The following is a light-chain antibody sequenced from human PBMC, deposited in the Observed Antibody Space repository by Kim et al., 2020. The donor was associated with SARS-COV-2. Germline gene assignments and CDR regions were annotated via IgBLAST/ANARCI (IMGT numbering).Light chain of an antibody. CDR3: PSRISSAKVYV. Sequence: SSELTQDPAVSVALGQTVKITCQGDSLRNSYAGWYQQKPGQAPQLGLYEKNNRPAGIPDRFSGSSSGNTDSLTITGAQAEDEADYYCPSRISSAKVYVFG. J-gene: IGLJ6*01. CDR2: EKN. V-gene: IGLV3-19*01. CDR1: SLRNSY.